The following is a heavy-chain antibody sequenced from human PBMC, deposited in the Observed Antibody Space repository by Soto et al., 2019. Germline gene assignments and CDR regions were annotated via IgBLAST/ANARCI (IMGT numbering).Heavy chain of an antibody. V-gene: IGHV4-31*03. J-gene: IGHJ4*02. CDR2: IDDNDST. CDR3: ARHHMAATDMYFDY. D-gene: IGHD6-19*01. CDR1: GGSISSGGYY. Sequence: QVQLQESGPGLVKPSQTLSLTCTVSGGSISSGGYYWSWIRQHPGKGLEWIGYIDDNDSTYYNPSLKSRVTMSVDMSRNQFSLKLSSVTAADTAVYYCARHHMAATDMYFDYWGQGTLVTVSS.